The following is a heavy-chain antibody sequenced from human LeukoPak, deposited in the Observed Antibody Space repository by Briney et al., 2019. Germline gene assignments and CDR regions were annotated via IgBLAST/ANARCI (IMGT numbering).Heavy chain of an antibody. CDR2: IYPGDSDT. D-gene: IGHD6-19*01. Sequence: GESLKISCKGSGYSFTSYWIGWVRQMPGKGLEWMGIIYPGDSDTRYSPSFQGQVTISADKSISTAYLQWSSLKASDTAMYYCARIPTIAVAGEYFDYWGQGTLVTVSS. J-gene: IGHJ4*02. CDR1: GYSFTSYW. CDR3: ARIPTIAVAGEYFDY. V-gene: IGHV5-51*01.